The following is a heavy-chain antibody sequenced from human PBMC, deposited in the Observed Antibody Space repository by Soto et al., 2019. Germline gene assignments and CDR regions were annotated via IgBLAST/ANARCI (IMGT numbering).Heavy chain of an antibody. Sequence: ASVKVSCTASGYTFTSYDINWVRQATGQGLEWMGWMNPNSGNTGYAQKFQGRVTMTRNTSISTAYMELSSLRSEDTAVYYCARGLGSSGWREDFDYWGQGTLVTVSS. J-gene: IGHJ4*02. D-gene: IGHD6-19*01. CDR1: GYTFTSYD. CDR2: MNPNSGNT. CDR3: ARGLGSSGWREDFDY. V-gene: IGHV1-8*01.